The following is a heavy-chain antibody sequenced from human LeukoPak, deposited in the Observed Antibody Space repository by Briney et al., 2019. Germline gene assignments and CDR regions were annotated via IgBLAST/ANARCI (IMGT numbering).Heavy chain of an antibody. J-gene: IGHJ4*02. V-gene: IGHV3-30*04. D-gene: IGHD2-8*01. CDR3: ARDLGGYCTNGVCRIFDY. CDR1: GFTFNNYA. Sequence: PGRSLRLSCAASGFTFNNYAMHWVRQAPGKGLEWVAVISYDGSNKYYADSVKGRFTISRDNSKNTLYLQMNNLRAEDTAVYYCARDLGGYCTNGVCRIFDYWGQGTLVTVSS. CDR2: ISYDGSNK.